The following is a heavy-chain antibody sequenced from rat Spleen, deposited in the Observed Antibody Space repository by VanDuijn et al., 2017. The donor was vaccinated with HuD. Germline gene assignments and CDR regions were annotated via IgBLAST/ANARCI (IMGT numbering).Heavy chain of an antibody. CDR3: ASPLGTGDY. D-gene: IGHD1-5*01. Sequence: EVQLVESGGGLVQPGRSMKLSCAASGFNFINYYMAWVRQAPTKGLEWVATISYDGSSTYYRDSVKGRFTISRDNARSTLYLQMDSLRSEDTATYYCASPLGTGDYWGQGVMVTVSS. CDR2: ISYDGSST. J-gene: IGHJ2*01. CDR1: GFNFINYY. V-gene: IGHV5-7*01.